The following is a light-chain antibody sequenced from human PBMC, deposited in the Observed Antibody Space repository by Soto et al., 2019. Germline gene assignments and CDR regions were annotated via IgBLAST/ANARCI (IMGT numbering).Light chain of an antibody. J-gene: IGKJ2*01. Sequence: DIVMTPSPDSLTVSLGERATINCKSSQRLLYSSNNKTYLAWYQHRPGQSPKMLIFWASARESGVPDRFAGSGSETDFTRTMSSLQAEDAAAYYCQQYYSDFFTFGQGTRLEIK. CDR1: QRLLYSSNNKTY. CDR2: WAS. CDR3: QQYYSDFFT. V-gene: IGKV4-1*01.